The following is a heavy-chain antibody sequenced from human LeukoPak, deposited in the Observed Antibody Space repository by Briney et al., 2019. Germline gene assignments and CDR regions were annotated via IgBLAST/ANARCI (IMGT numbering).Heavy chain of an antibody. J-gene: IGHJ6*03. Sequence: PSETLSLTCTVSGGSISSYYWSWIRQPPGKGLEWVGYIYYSGSTNYNPSLKSRVTISVDTSKNQFSLKLSSVTAADTAVDYCASGLGQYYYYYYMDVWGKGTTVTVSS. CDR2: IYYSGST. V-gene: IGHV4-59*01. CDR1: GGSISSYY. D-gene: IGHD7-27*01. CDR3: ASGLGQYYYYYYMDV.